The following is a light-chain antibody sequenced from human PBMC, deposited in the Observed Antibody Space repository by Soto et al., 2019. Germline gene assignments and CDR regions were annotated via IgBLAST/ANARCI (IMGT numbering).Light chain of an antibody. J-gene: IGKJ4*01. CDR3: QQRSNWPPLT. V-gene: IGKV3-11*01. CDR2: DAS. Sequence: ELMLTQSPATLSLSPGERATLSCRASQSSNSYLAWYQQKPGQAHRLLIYDASNRATGIPARFSGSGSGTDFTLTISSLEPEDFGVYYCQQRSNWPPLTFGGGTTVEIK. CDR1: QSSNSY.